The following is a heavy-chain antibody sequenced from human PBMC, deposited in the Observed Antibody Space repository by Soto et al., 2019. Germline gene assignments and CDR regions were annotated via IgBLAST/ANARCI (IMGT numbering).Heavy chain of an antibody. J-gene: IGHJ4*02. CDR1: GGNFGGYY. V-gene: IGHV4-34*01. CDR2: INHSGST. Sequence: SETLSLTCAVYGGNFGGYYWSWIRQPPGKGLEWIGEINHSGSTNYNPSLKSRVTISVDTSKNQFSLKLSSVTAADTAVYYCARGPRIMITFGGVIASFDYWGQGTLVTVSS. D-gene: IGHD3-16*02. CDR3: ARGPRIMITFGGVIASFDY.